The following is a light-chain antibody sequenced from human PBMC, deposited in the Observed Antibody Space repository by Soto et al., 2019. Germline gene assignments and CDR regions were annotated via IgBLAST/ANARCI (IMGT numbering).Light chain of an antibody. Sequence: EIVMTQSPGTLSVYPGERATVSCRAIQTITSSVAWDQEKPCQAPRLLIYGASTRATRIPPRFSGTGSGTEFTLPLRRLPPDDSAVYYCKQSNTWPPWTFGQAPKV. J-gene: IGKJ1*01. CDR3: KQSNTWPPWT. CDR1: QTITSS. V-gene: IGKV3-15*01. CDR2: GAS.